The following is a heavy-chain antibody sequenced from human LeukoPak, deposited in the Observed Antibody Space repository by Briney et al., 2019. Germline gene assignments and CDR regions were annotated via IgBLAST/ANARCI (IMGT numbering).Heavy chain of an antibody. CDR3: AKDRGGGRRWELLD. Sequence: GGSLGLSCAASGFTFSSYAMSWVRQAPGKGLEWVSGISYSGNIIYYADSVNGRFTISRDNSKNTLYLQMNSLRAEDTAVYYCAKDRGGGRRWELLDWGQGTLVTVSS. D-gene: IGHD1-26*01. V-gene: IGHV3-23*01. CDR1: GFTFSSYA. CDR2: ISYSGNII. J-gene: IGHJ4*02.